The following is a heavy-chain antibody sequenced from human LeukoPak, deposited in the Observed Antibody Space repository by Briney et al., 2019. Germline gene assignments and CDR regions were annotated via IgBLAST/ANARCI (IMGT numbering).Heavy chain of an antibody. Sequence: GGSLRLSCAASGFTFSSYWMHWVRQAPGKGLVWVSRINSDGSSTSYADSVKGRFTISRDNAKNTLYLQMNSLRAEDTAVYYCATGGSGYHYPSFDYWGQGTLVTVSS. CDR1: GFTFSSYW. J-gene: IGHJ4*02. D-gene: IGHD3-22*01. CDR3: ATGGSGYHYPSFDY. V-gene: IGHV3-74*01. CDR2: INSDGSST.